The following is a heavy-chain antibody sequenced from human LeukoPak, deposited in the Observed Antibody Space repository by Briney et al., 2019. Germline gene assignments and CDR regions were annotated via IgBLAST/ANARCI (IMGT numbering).Heavy chain of an antibody. Sequence: PGGSLRLSCAASGFPFGIYAMTWVRQPPGKGLGWVSAISRNGAGTYYADSVRGRLTISRDNYKNTLYLEMNSLRAEDTATYYCARDSGGYAEFDYWGQGTLVTVSS. V-gene: IGHV3-23*01. D-gene: IGHD3-22*01. CDR3: ARDSGGYAEFDY. CDR1: GFPFGIYA. CDR2: ISRNGAGT. J-gene: IGHJ4*02.